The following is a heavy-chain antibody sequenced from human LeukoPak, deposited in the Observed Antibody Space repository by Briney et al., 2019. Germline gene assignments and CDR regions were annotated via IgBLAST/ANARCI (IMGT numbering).Heavy chain of an antibody. CDR2: IRSDGSDT. V-gene: IGHV3-74*01. CDR1: GFTFNTYS. D-gene: IGHD2/OR15-2a*01. J-gene: IGHJ4*02. Sequence: GGSLILSCAASGFTFNTYSMNWVRQAPGKGLVWVSRIRSDGSDTRYAESVKGRFTISRDNAKNTLYLQMNSLRAEDTAVYYCARDWFHAIDYWGQGTLVTVSS. CDR3: ARDWFHAIDY.